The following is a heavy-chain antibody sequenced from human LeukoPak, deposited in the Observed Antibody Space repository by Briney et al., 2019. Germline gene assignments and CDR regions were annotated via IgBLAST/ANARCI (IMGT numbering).Heavy chain of an antibody. D-gene: IGHD3-22*01. J-gene: IGHJ3*02. CDR3: ARTIYYDSSGYYFELAFDI. CDR2: IYYSGST. CDR1: GGSISSSSYY. Sequence: SETLSLTCTVSGGSISSSSYYWGWIRQPPGKGLEWIGSIYYSGSTYYNPSLKSRVTISVDTSKNQFSLKLSSVTAADTAVYYCARTIYYDSSGYYFELAFDIWGQGTMVTVSS. V-gene: IGHV4-39*01.